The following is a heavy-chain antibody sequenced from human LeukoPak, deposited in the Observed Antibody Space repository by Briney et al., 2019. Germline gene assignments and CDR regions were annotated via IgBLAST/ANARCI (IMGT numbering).Heavy chain of an antibody. V-gene: IGHV3-21*01. Sequence: KPGGSLRLSCAVSGLTFSSYSFNWVRQAPGKGLERVSSITPTSSYIYYADSVKGRFTISRDNAKNSLYLQMNSLRAEDTAVYYCARLRRNNDNSGYYYYYDYWGQGTLVTVSS. CDR2: ITPTSSYI. CDR1: GLTFSSYS. D-gene: IGHD3-22*01. CDR3: ARLRRNNDNSGYYYYYDY. J-gene: IGHJ4*02.